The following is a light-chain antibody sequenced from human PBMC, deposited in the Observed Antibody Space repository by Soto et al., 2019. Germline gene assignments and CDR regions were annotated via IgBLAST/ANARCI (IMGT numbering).Light chain of an antibody. CDR3: QQYNSYSWT. Sequence: DIQMTQSPSTLSASVGDRVTITCRASQSISSWLAWYQQKPVKAPKLLIYKASSLESGVPSRFSGSGSGTEFTLTISSLQPDDFATYYCQQYNSYSWTFCQGTKVEIK. V-gene: IGKV1-5*03. J-gene: IGKJ1*01. CDR2: KAS. CDR1: QSISSW.